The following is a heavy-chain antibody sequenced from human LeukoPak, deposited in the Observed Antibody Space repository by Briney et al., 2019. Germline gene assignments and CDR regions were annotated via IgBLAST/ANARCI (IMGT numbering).Heavy chain of an antibody. Sequence: SVKVSCKASGGTFSSYAISWVRQAPGQGLEWMGGIIPIFGTANYAQKFQGRVTITADESTSTAYMELSSLRSEDTAVYYCARHDFWSGYSFDYWGQGTLVTVSP. V-gene: IGHV1-69*13. D-gene: IGHD3-3*01. CDR3: ARHDFWSGYSFDY. CDR1: GGTFSSYA. J-gene: IGHJ4*02. CDR2: IIPIFGTA.